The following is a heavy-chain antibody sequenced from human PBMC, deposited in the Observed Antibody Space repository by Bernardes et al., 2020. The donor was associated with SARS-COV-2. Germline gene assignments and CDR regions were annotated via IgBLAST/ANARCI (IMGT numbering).Heavy chain of an antibody. CDR1: CGSPSGYY. J-gene: IGHJ5*02. Sequence: EIPSLTHAVYCGSPSGYYFSWLLPPPGKGLEWIWEINHSGSTNYNPSLKSRVTISVDTSKNQFSLKLSSVTAADTAVYYCARRTKITMIVIAVVGWFDPWGQGTLVTVS. D-gene: IGHD3-22*01. CDR2: INHSGST. V-gene: IGHV4-34*01. CDR3: ARRTKITMIVIAVVGWFDP.